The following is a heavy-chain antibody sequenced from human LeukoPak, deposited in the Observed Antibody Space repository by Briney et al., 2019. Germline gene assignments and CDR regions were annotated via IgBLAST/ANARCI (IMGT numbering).Heavy chain of an antibody. CDR3: AGEVVVPALYYFDY. Sequence: SDTLSLTCAVSGYSISSGYYWSWIRQPPGKGLEWIGSIYHSGSTYYNPSLKSRVTISVDTSKNQFSLKLSSVTAADTAVYYCAGEVVVPALYYFDYWGQGTLVTVSS. CDR2: IYHSGST. J-gene: IGHJ4*02. CDR1: GYSISSGYY. D-gene: IGHD2-2*01. V-gene: IGHV4-38-2*02.